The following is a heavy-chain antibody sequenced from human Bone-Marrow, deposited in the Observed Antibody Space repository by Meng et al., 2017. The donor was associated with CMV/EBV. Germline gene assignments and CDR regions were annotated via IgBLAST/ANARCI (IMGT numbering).Heavy chain of an antibody. CDR1: GFTFSTYW. V-gene: IGHV3-74*01. J-gene: IGHJ4*02. CDR3: ARDGSSSFYFDY. D-gene: IGHD6-6*01. CDR2: INSDRSFT. Sequence: GGSLRLSCAASGFTFSTYWMHWVRQAPGKGLVWVSCINSDRSFTNYADSVKGRFTISRDNSKNTLYLQMNSLRAEDTAVYYCARDGSSSFYFDYWGQGTLVTVSS.